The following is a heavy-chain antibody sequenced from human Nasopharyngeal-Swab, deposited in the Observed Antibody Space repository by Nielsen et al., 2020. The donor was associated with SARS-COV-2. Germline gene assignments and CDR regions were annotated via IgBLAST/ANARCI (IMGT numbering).Heavy chain of an antibody. V-gene: IGHV4-39*01. CDR2: IYYSGST. CDR1: GGSISSSSYY. J-gene: IGHJ4*02. CDR3: AGQPKQWLVQNPKLYFDY. D-gene: IGHD6-19*01. Sequence: SETLSLTCTVSGGSISSSSYYWGWIRQPPGKGLEWIGSIYYSGSTYYNPSLKSRVTISVDTSKNQFSLKLSSVTAADTAVYYCAGQPKQWLVQNPKLYFDYWGQGTPVTVSS.